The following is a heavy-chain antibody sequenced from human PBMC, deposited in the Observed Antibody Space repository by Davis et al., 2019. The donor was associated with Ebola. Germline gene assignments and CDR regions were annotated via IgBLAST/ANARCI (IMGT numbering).Heavy chain of an antibody. V-gene: IGHV6-1*01. CDR2: TYYSSKWYK. CDR1: GDSVSSNSGA. Sequence: PSETLSLTCDISGDSVSSNSGAWNWIRQSPSRGLEWLGRTYYSSKWYKDYAVSVKSRIIINADTSKNQLSLQLNSVTPEDTALYYCARGWLRGGMDVWGEGTTVTV. D-gene: IGHD5-18*01. J-gene: IGHJ6*02. CDR3: ARGWLRGGMDV.